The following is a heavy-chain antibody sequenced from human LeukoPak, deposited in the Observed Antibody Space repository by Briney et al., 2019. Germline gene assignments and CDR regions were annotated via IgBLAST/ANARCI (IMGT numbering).Heavy chain of an antibody. V-gene: IGHV1-8*03. CDR1: GYTFTSYD. D-gene: IGHD2-2*01. CDR2: MSPNSGNT. CDR3: ARGRYCSSTSCYSRDNWFDP. J-gene: IGHJ5*02. Sequence: ASVKVSCKASGYTFTSYDINWVRQATGQGLEWMGWMSPNSGNTGYAQKFQGRVTITRNTSISTAYMELSSLRSEDTAVYYCARGRYCSSTSCYSRDNWFDPWGQGTLVTVSS.